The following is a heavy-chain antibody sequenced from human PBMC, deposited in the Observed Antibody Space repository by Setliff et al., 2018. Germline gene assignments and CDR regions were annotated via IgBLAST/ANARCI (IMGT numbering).Heavy chain of an antibody. D-gene: IGHD2-15*01. CDR2: INPNSGDT. Sequence: ASVKVSCKASGNTFTGYYIHWLRQAPGQGLEWMGCINPNSGDTTFAQKFQGRVTITRDTSNSTDYMDLSRLTSDDTAVYYCLRIRLVPHGHSWGQGTLVTVSS. CDR3: LRIRLVPHGHS. J-gene: IGHJ4*02. V-gene: IGHV1-2*02. CDR1: GNTFTGYY.